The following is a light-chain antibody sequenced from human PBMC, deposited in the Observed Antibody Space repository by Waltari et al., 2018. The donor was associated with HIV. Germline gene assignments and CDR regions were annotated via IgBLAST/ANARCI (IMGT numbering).Light chain of an antibody. V-gene: IGLV1-51*01. Sequence: HSLLTQPPSVSAAPGQKVTISCSCSSPKFGNAFVSCYQHLPGAAPKLLIYDNDKRPSGISDRFSGSKSGTSATLGSTGLQTGDEADYYCGTWDTSLGAGVFGGGTKLTVL. CDR1: SPKFGNAF. CDR3: GTWDTSLGAGV. J-gene: IGLJ3*02. CDR2: DND.